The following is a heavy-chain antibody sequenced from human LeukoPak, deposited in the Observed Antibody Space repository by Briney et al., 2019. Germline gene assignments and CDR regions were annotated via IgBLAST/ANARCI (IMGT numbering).Heavy chain of an antibody. CDR3: ARRSESNWFDP. CDR2: IYPGDSDT. Sequence: GESLKISCKGSGYSFTGYWIGWVRQMPGKGLEWMGIIYPGDSDTRYSPSFQGQVTISADRSISTAYLQWSSLKASDTAMYYCARRSESNWFDPWGQGTLVTVSS. J-gene: IGHJ5*02. V-gene: IGHV5-51*01. CDR1: GYSFTGYW.